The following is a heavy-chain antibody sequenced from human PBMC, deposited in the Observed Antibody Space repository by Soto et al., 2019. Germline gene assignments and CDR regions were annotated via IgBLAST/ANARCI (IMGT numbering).Heavy chain of an antibody. J-gene: IGHJ4*02. CDR1: GGSINSGGYC. CDR2: ISYGGST. D-gene: IGHD2-15*01. V-gene: IGHV4-31*03. Sequence: SETLSLTCTVSGGSINSGGYCWSWIRQHPGKGLDWIGCISYGGSTSYNPSLKSRVTISVDTSKNQFSLHLSSVTAADTAVYYCARWVEVSLDYFDSWGQGNPVTVSS. CDR3: ARWVEVSLDYFDS.